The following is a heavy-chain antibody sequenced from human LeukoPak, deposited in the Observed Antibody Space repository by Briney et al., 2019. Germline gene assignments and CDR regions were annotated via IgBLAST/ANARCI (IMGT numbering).Heavy chain of an antibody. J-gene: IGHJ3*02. Sequence: SETLSLTCTVSGGPISSYYWSWIRQPAGKGLEWIGRTYTSGSTNYNPSLKSRVTMSVDTSKNQFSLKLSSVTAADTAVYYCARDRSYCGSTSCYPGAFDIWGQGTMVTVSS. CDR2: TYTSGST. CDR3: ARDRSYCGSTSCYPGAFDI. D-gene: IGHD2-2*01. V-gene: IGHV4-4*07. CDR1: GGPISSYY.